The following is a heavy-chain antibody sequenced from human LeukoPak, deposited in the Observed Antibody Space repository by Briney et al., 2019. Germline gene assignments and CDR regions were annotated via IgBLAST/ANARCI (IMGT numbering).Heavy chain of an antibody. CDR3: ARHRELWLTFAH. Sequence: PSETLSLTCTVSGDSMSGRSYYWGWVRQPPGKGLEWIGSIYYTGSTYYDPSLKSRVTISIDTSKNHFSLKLRSVTAADTAVYFCARHRELWLTFAHWGQGTLVTVSS. V-gene: IGHV4-39*01. CDR2: IYYTGST. J-gene: IGHJ4*02. D-gene: IGHD5-18*01. CDR1: GDSMSGRSYY.